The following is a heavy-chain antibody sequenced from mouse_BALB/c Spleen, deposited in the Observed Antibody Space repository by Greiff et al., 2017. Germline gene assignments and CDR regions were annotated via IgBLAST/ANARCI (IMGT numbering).Heavy chain of an antibody. V-gene: IGHV5-6-4*01. J-gene: IGHJ3*01. Sequence: DVKLQESGGGLVKPGGSLKLSCAASGFTFSSYTMSWVRQTPEKRLEWVATISSGGSYTYYPDSVKGRFTISRDNAKNTLYLQMSSLKSEDTAMYYCTRGAYYGKRETAWFAYWGQGTLVTVSA. CDR3: TRGAYYGKRETAWFAY. CDR1: GFTFSSYT. CDR2: ISSGGSYT. D-gene: IGHD2-10*01.